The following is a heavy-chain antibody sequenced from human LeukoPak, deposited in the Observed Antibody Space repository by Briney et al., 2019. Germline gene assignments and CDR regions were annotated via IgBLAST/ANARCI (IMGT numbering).Heavy chain of an antibody. J-gene: IGHJ5*02. CDR3: ARVTASIPTNWFDP. Sequence: PSETLSLTCTVSGGSISSYYWSWIRQPPGKGLEWIGYIYYSGSTNYNPSLKSRVTISVDTSKNQFSLKLSSVTAADTAAYYCARVTASIPTNWFDPWGQGTLVTVSS. V-gene: IGHV4-59*01. CDR2: IYYSGST. CDR1: GGSISSYY. D-gene: IGHD3-3*02.